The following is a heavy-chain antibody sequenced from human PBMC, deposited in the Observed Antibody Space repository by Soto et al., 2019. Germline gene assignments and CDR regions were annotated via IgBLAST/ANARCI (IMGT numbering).Heavy chain of an antibody. J-gene: IGHJ6*02. Sequence: ASVKVSCKASGYTFTSYDINWVRQATGQGLEWMGWMNPNSGNTGYAQKFQGRVTMTRNTSISTAYMELSSLRSEDTAVYYCAMRLAARPPFHYYGMDVWGQGTTVTVS. V-gene: IGHV1-8*01. CDR1: GYTFTSYD. D-gene: IGHD6-6*01. CDR2: MNPNSGNT. CDR3: AMRLAARPPFHYYGMDV.